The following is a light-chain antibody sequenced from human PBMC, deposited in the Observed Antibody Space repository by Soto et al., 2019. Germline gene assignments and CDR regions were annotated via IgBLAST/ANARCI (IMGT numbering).Light chain of an antibody. CDR1: QSVSSY. Sequence: FAQSPGPLSLSPGERAALFCRASQSVSSYLAWYQQKPGQAPRLLIYDASNRATGIPARFSGSGSGTDFTLTISSLEPEDFAVYYCQQRSNWLTFGGGTKVDIK. J-gene: IGKJ4*01. CDR2: DAS. V-gene: IGKV3-11*01. CDR3: QQRSNWLT.